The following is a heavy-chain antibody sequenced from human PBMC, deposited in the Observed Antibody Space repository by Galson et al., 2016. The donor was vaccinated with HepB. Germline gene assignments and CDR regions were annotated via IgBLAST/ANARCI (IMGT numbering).Heavy chain of an antibody. D-gene: IGHD2-8*02. CDR1: GIPLSELF. Sequence: SVKVSCKVSGIPLSELFMHWVRQAPGKGFEWMGGIIPMSGAADYAQKFQGRVTIFADRSMGTGYMDLSSLTSADTAVYYCARDLKKGYCAGGGCYNWFDAWGQGTLVTVSS. J-gene: IGHJ5*02. CDR3: ARDLKKGYCAGGGCYNWFDA. V-gene: IGHV1-69*13. CDR2: IIPMSGAA.